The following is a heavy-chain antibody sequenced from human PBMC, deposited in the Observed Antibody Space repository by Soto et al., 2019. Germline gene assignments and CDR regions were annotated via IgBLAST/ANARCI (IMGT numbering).Heavy chain of an antibody. Sequence: SETLSLTCGVSGYSISSGYYWGWIRQPPEKGLEWIGSIDHRGNAYYNPSLRSRVTVLVDTSKNQFSLKLSSVTAADTAVYYCARDVYGINGANNWFDPWGQGILVTVSS. V-gene: IGHV4-38-2*02. J-gene: IGHJ5*02. D-gene: IGHD1-20*01. CDR3: ARDVYGINGANNWFDP. CDR2: IDHRGNA. CDR1: GYSISSGYY.